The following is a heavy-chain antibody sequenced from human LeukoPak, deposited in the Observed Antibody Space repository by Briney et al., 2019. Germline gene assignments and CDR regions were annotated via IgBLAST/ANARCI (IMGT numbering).Heavy chain of an antibody. CDR3: ARPYCSGGSCYGKYYFDY. D-gene: IGHD2-15*01. Sequence: ASVKVSCKASGYTFTGYYMHWVRQAPGQGLEWMGWINPNSGGTNYAQKFQGRVTMTRDTSISTAYMELSRLRSDDTAVYYCARPYCSGGSCYGKYYFDYWGQGTLLTVSS. CDR1: GYTFTGYY. CDR2: INPNSGGT. V-gene: IGHV1-2*02. J-gene: IGHJ4*02.